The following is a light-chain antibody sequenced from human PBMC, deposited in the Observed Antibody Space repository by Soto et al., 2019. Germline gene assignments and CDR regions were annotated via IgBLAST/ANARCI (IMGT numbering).Light chain of an antibody. Sequence: QSVLTQPAAVSGTPGQSITICCSGTSREIGAYDLVSWYQQHPDRAPKQIIYKVSQGYSGHSYHFSGSKSGNTASLTISGLQAEDEGDYYCTSFAPGRIYVFGSGTKVTVL. J-gene: IGLJ1*01. CDR1: SREIGAYDL. CDR2: KVS. CDR3: TSFAPGRIYV. V-gene: IGLV2-14*03.